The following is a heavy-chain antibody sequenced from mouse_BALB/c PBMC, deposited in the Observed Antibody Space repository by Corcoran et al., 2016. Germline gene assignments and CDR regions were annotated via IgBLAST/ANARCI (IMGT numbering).Heavy chain of an antibody. CDR1: GYSFTSYY. CDR2: IFPGSGNT. V-gene: IGHV1-66*01. D-gene: IGHD2-1*01. Sequence: QVQLQQSGPELVKPGASVKISCKASGYSFTSYYIHWVKQRPGQGLEWIGWIFPGSGNTNYNEKFKGKATLTADTSSSTAYMQLSSLTSEDSAVYFCARGGNYGFYWYFDVWGAGTTVTVSS. J-gene: IGHJ1*01. CDR3: ARGGNYGFYWYFDV.